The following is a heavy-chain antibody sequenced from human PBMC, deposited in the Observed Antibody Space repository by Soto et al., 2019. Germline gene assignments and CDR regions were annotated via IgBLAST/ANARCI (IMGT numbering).Heavy chain of an antibody. CDR2: ISGSGGST. Sequence: PGGSLRLSCAASGFTFSSYAMSWVRQAPGKGLEWVSAISGSGGSTYYADSVKGRFTISRDNSKNTLYLQMNSLRAEDTAVYYCAKGYLPNDYGDYVSIAHVTAAFDYWGQGPLVTVSS. J-gene: IGHJ4*02. V-gene: IGHV3-23*01. D-gene: IGHD4-17*01. CDR1: GFTFSSYA. CDR3: AKGYLPNDYGDYVSIAHVTAAFDY.